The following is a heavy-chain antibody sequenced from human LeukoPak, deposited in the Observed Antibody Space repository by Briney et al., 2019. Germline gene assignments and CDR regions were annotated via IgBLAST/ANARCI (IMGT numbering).Heavy chain of an antibody. J-gene: IGHJ4*02. CDR3: ARAGFCTGSSCYGNFDY. D-gene: IGHD2-15*01. CDR2: ISSSSTYI. Sequence: GGSLRLSCAASGFTFSTFGMNWVRQAPGKGLEWVSSISSSSTYIFNADSVKGRFTISRDNVKNSLYLEMNSLRAEDRAVYYCARAGFCTGSSCYGNFDYWGQGTLVTVSS. CDR1: GFTFSTFG. V-gene: IGHV3-21*01.